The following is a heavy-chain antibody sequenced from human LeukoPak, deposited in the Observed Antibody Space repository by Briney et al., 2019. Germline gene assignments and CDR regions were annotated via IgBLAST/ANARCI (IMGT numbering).Heavy chain of an antibody. CDR1: GFTFSTYS. J-gene: IGHJ3*02. CDR3: ARDQGYSYGTGHAFDI. V-gene: IGHV3-21*01. D-gene: IGHD5-18*01. Sequence: PGGSLRLSCAASGFTFSTYSMNWVRQAPGKGLEWVSFVSTSSSYIYYAASVKGRFTISRDNAKNSLYLQMNSLRAEDTAVYYCARDQGYSYGTGHAFDIWGQGTMVTVSS. CDR2: VSTSSSYI.